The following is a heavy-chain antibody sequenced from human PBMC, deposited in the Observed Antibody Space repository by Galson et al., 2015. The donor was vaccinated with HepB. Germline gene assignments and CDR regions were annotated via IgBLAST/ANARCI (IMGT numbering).Heavy chain of an antibody. J-gene: IGHJ4*02. D-gene: IGHD5-24*01. CDR2: TYYRSKWNN. Sequence: CAISGDSVSSNSSLWYWIRQSPSRALEWLGRTYYRSKWNNDYAVYVKSRISITSDTSKNHFSLQLNSVTPEDTAVYFCARVLRLRKGYKSPFDYWGQGTLVTVSS. CDR1: GDSVSSNSSL. CDR3: ARVLRLRKGYKSPFDY. V-gene: IGHV6-1*01.